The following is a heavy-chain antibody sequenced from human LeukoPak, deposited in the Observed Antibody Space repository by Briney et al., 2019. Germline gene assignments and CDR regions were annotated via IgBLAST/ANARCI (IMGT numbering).Heavy chain of an antibody. V-gene: IGHV1-3*03. J-gene: IGHJ6*03. CDR3: ARGRFDWLTGYYYYMDV. Sequence: ASVKVSCKASGGTFSSYAISWVRQAPGQRLEWMGWINAGNGNTKYSQEFQGRVTITRDTSASTAYMELSSLRSEDMAVYYCARGRFDWLTGYYYYMDVWGKGTTVTVSS. CDR1: GGTFSSYA. CDR2: INAGNGNT. D-gene: IGHD3-9*01.